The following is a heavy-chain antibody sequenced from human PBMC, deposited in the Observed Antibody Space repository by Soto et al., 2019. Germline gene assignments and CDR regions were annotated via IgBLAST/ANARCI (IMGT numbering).Heavy chain of an antibody. CDR1: GFTLNNYG. Sequence: QLQLAESGGGVVQPGGSLRLSCAASGFTLNNYGIHWVRQAPGKGLEWVTMISYHGSATYYADSVKGRFTISRDNSKGTVYLQMNTLRPDDTAMYYCARELYSSGWYNYFDPWGQGTLVTVSS. J-gene: IGHJ5*02. V-gene: IGHV3-30*03. CDR2: ISYHGSAT. D-gene: IGHD6-19*01. CDR3: ARELYSSGWYNYFDP.